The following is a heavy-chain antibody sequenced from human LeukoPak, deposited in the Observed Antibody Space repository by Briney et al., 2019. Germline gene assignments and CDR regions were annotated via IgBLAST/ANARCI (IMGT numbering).Heavy chain of an antibody. J-gene: IGHJ4*02. CDR1: GYTFSTYY. CDR2: INPSSRST. V-gene: IGHV1-46*01. CDR3: ASSDCSGGSCFILDY. D-gene: IGHD2-15*01. Sequence: ASVKVSCKASGYTFSTYYLHWVRQAPGQVLEWMGIINPSSRSTTYAQTFEGRVTMTSDTSTSTVYMELSRLRSEDTAVYYCASSDCSGGSCFILDYWGQGTLVTVSS.